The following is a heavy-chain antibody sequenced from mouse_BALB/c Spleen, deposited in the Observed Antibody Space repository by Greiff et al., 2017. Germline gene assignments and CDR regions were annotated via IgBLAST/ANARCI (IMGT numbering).Heavy chain of an antibody. V-gene: IGHV1S22*01. CDR3: TRGEDYYGSSYPFAY. CDR1: GYTFTSYW. Sequence: LQQPRSELVRPGASVKLSCKASGYTFTSYWMHWVKQRHGQGLEWIGNIYPGSGSTNYDEKFKSKGTLTVDTSSSTAYMHLSSLTSEDSAVYYCTRGEDYYGSSYPFAYWGQGTLVTVSA. J-gene: IGHJ3*01. D-gene: IGHD1-1*01. CDR2: IYPGSGST.